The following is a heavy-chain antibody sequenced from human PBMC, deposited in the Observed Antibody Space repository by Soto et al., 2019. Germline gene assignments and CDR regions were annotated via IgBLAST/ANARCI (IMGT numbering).Heavy chain of an antibody. CDR3: ARASSSSSAADY. CDR2: IYDSESA. J-gene: IGHJ4*02. D-gene: IGHD6-6*01. CDR1: GESISSGGYY. V-gene: IGHV4-31*03. Sequence: QVQLQESGPGLVKASQTLSLICSVSGESISSGGYYWSWIRHHPGNGLEWIGYIYDSESADYNPALKCRVTISMDPSKNHFAMTLSSVTAADTAVYYCARASSSSSAADYWGQGTLITVSS.